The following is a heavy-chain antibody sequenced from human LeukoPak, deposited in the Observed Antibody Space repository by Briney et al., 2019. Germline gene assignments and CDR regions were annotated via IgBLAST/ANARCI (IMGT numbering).Heavy chain of an antibody. CDR2: IIPIFGIA. CDR1: GGTFSSYA. V-gene: IGHV1-69*04. CDR3: AKTGDLYYYYGMDV. J-gene: IGHJ6*02. D-gene: IGHD7-27*01. Sequence: SVKVSCKASGGTFSSYAISWVRQAPGQGLEWMGRIIPIFGIANYAQKFQGRVTLTADKSTSTAYMELSSLRSEDTAVYYCAKTGDLYYYYGMDVWGQGTTVTVSS.